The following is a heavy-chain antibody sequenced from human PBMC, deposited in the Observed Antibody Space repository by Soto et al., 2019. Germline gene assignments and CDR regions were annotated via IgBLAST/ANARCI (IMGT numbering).Heavy chain of an antibody. CDR3: ARDRVYCISTSCYSRYYYGMDV. Sequence: QVQLVESGGGVVQPGRSLRLSSAASGFTFSSYAMHWVRQAPGKGLEWVAVISYDGSNKYYADSVKGRFTISRDNSKNTLYLQMNSLRAEDTAVYYCARDRVYCISTSCYSRYYYGMDVWGQGTTVTVSS. CDR2: ISYDGSNK. V-gene: IGHV3-30-3*01. J-gene: IGHJ6*02. CDR1: GFTFSSYA. D-gene: IGHD2-2*01.